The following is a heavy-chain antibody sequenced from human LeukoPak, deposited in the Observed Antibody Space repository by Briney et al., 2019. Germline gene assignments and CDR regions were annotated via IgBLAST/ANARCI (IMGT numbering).Heavy chain of an antibody. CDR3: ARGSSRGWFDP. CDR2: IYYSGST. CDR1: GGSISSYY. Sequence: SETLSLTXTVSGGSISSYYWSWIRQPPGKGLEWIGYIYYSGSTNYNPSLKSRVTISVDTSKNHFSLKLSSVTAADTAVYYCARGSSRGWFDPWGQGTLVTVSS. V-gene: IGHV4-59*01. J-gene: IGHJ5*02.